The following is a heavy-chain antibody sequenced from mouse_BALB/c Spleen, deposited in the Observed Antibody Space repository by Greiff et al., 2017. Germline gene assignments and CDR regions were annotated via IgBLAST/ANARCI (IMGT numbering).Heavy chain of an antibody. CDR1: GYAFSSSW. Sequence: VQLQQSGPELVKPGASVKISCKASGYAFSSSWMNWVKQRPGQGLEWIGRIYPGDGDTNYNGKFKGKATLTADKSSSTAYMQLSSLTSVDSAVYFCANYYGSSRYAMDYWGQGTSVTVSS. CDR2: IYPGDGDT. V-gene: IGHV1-82*01. CDR3: ANYYGSSRYAMDY. D-gene: IGHD1-1*01. J-gene: IGHJ4*01.